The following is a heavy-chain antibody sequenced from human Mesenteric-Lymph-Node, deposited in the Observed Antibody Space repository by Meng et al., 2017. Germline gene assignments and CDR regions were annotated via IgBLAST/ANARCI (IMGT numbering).Heavy chain of an antibody. Sequence: GESLKISCAASGFTFSTYAIHWVRQAPGKGLEWVAIISYDGSDEYYADSVKGRFTISRDNSKNTMYLQMNSLRAEDTAVYYCARGIKPSGYSSGWYGNYYEYYGKDVCGKAIT. CDR2: ISYDGSDE. D-gene: IGHD6-19*01. V-gene: IGHV3-30*01. CDR3: ARGIKPSGYSSGWYGNYYEYYGKDV. J-gene: IGHJ6*01. CDR1: GFTFSTYA.